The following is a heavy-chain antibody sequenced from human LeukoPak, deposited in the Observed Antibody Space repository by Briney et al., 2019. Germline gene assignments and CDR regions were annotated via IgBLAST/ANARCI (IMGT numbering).Heavy chain of an antibody. V-gene: IGHV3-7*01. Sequence: GGSLRLSCAASGFTFSSYWMSWVRQAPGKGLDWVANIKQDGSDKYYVDSVKGRFTISRDNAKNSLYLQMNSLRADDTALYYCARQYSSSWYALGYLDYWGQRTLVTVSS. CDR3: ARQYSSSWYALGYLDY. CDR2: IKQDGSDK. D-gene: IGHD6-13*01. J-gene: IGHJ4*02. CDR1: GFTFSSYW.